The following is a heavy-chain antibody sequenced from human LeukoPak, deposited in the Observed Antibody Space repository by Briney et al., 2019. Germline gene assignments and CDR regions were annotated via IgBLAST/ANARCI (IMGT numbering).Heavy chain of an antibody. J-gene: IGHJ4*02. CDR2: INPSGGST. V-gene: IGHV1-46*01. CDR3: ATASLMATINYGY. D-gene: IGHD5-24*01. CDR1: GYTFTSYY. Sequence: ASVKVSCKASGYTFTSYYMHWVRQAPGQGLEWMGIINPSGGSTSYAQKFQGRVTMTRDTSTSTVYMELRSLRSDDTAVYYCATASLMATINYGYWGQGTLVTVSS.